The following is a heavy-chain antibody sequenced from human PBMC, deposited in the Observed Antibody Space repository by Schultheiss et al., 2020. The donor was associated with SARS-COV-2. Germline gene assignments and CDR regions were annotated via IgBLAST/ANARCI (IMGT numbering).Heavy chain of an antibody. Sequence: SETLSLTCTVSGGSISSYYWSWIRQPPGKGLEWIGYIYYSGSTNYNPSLKSRVTISMDTSKNQISLKLSSVTAADTAVYYCARDQVPPSSWYSGYYYYGMDVWGQGTTVTVSS. D-gene: IGHD6-13*01. CDR1: GGSISSYY. J-gene: IGHJ6*02. CDR2: IYYSGST. V-gene: IGHV4-4*08. CDR3: ARDQVPPSSWYSGYYYYGMDV.